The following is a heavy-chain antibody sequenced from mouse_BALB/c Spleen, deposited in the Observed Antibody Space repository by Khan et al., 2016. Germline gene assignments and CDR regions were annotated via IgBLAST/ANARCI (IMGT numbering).Heavy chain of an antibody. J-gene: IGHJ2*01. CDR2: INPDSSTT. Sequence: EVQLQESGGGLVQPGGSLKLSCAASGFDFSRYWMRWVRQAPGKGLEWIGEINPDSSTTNYTPSLKDKFIISRDNAKNTLYLQMSKVRSEDTALYYWGRNWDVSFDYWGQGTTLTVSS. CDR1: GFDFSRYW. CDR3: GRNWDVSFDY. D-gene: IGHD4-1*01. V-gene: IGHV4-1*02.